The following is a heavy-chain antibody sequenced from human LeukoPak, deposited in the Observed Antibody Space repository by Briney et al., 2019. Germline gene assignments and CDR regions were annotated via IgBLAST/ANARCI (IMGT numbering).Heavy chain of an antibody. Sequence: PGGSLRLSCAASGFTFNNYAMSWVRQAPGKGLEWVSYISSSSSTIYYADSVKGRFTISRDNAKNSLYLQMNSLRAEDTAVYYCARVTIFGVVIAHFDYWGQGTLVTVSS. CDR2: ISSSSSTI. CDR1: GFTFNNYA. V-gene: IGHV3-48*01. D-gene: IGHD3-3*01. J-gene: IGHJ4*02. CDR3: ARVTIFGVVIAHFDY.